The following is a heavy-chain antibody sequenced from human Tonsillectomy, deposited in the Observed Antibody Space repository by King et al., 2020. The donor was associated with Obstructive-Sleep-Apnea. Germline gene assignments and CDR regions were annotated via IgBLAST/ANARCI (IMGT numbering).Heavy chain of an antibody. J-gene: IGHJ3*02. V-gene: IGHV3-23*04. Sequence: VQLVESGGGLVQPGGSLRLSCASSGFTFSSYAISWVRQAPGKGLEWVSAIGGSGSSTYSADSVKGRFTISRDNSKNTLYLQMNSLRAEDTALYYCAKEQSTVGGNGAFDIWGQGTMVTVSS. CDR3: AKEQSTVGGNGAFDI. CDR1: GFTFSSYA. CDR2: IGGSGSST. D-gene: IGHD6-19*01.